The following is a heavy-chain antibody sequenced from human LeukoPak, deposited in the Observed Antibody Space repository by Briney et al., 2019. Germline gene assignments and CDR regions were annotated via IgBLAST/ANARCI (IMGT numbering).Heavy chain of an antibody. CDR1: GGTFSGYY. Sequence: PSETLSLTCAVYGGTFSGYYWSWIRQPPGKGLEWMREIKHDGSTSYNPDLKSRVTILINNNKKQFSLMLMSVTAADTAVFYCARRVWFGESSHWSFDLWGRGTLVTVSS. V-gene: IGHV4-34*01. CDR3: ARRVWFGESSHWSFDL. D-gene: IGHD3-10*01. CDR2: IKHDGST. J-gene: IGHJ2*01.